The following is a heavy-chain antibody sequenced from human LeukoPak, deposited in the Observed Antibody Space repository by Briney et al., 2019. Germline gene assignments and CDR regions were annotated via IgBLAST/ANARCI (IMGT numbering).Heavy chain of an antibody. V-gene: IGHV1-2*02. CDR3: ARGLADDSSGYYGGVI. Sequence: GASVKVSCKASGYTFTGYYMHWVRQAPGQGLEWMGWINPNSGGTNYAQKFQGRVTMTRDTSISTAYMELSRLRSDDTAVYYCARGLADDSSGYYGGVIWGQGTMVTVSS. CDR2: INPNSGGT. D-gene: IGHD3-22*01. CDR1: GYTFTGYY. J-gene: IGHJ3*02.